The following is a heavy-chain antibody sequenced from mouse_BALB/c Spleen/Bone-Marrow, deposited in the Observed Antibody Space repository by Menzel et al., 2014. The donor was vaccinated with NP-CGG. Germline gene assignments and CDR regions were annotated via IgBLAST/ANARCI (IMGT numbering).Heavy chain of an antibody. V-gene: IGHV5-12-1*01. CDR3: ARPLYYYGSSPFYAMDY. CDR2: VSSDGGST. CDR1: GFAFSSYD. J-gene: IGHJ4*01. D-gene: IGHD1-1*01. Sequence: EVKLVESGGGLVKPGGSLKLSCAASGFAFSSYDMSWVRRTPEKRLEWVAYVSSDGGSTYYPDTVKGRFTISRDNAKNTLYLQMSSLKSEDTAMYYCARPLYYYGSSPFYAMDYWGQGTSVTVSS.